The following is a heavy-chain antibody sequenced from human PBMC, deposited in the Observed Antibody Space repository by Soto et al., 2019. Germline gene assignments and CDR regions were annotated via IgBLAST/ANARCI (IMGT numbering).Heavy chain of an antibody. CDR1: GFSLSTSGMC. CDR3: ARVSFVFARGAPYYYYYGMDV. CDR2: IDWDDDK. D-gene: IGHD3-10*01. V-gene: IGHV2-70*11. Sequence: SGPTLVNPTQTLTLTCTFSGFSLSTSGMCVSWIRQPPGKALEWLARIDWDDDKYYSTSLKTRLTISKDTAKNQGVLTMTNMDPGDTATYYCARVSFVFARGAPYYYYYGMDVWGQGTTVTVSS. J-gene: IGHJ6*02.